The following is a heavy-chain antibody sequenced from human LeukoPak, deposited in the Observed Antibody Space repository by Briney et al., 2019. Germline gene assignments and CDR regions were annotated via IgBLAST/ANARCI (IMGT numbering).Heavy chain of an antibody. J-gene: IGHJ5*02. Sequence: SETLSLTCAVYGGSISGYYWSWIRQPPGKGLEWIGEINHSGSTNYNPSLKSRVTISVDTSKNQFSLKLSSVTAADTAVYYCARVGHLEPPWGQGTLVTVSS. V-gene: IGHV4-34*01. CDR1: GGSISGYY. D-gene: IGHD1-14*01. CDR2: INHSGST. CDR3: ARVGHLEPP.